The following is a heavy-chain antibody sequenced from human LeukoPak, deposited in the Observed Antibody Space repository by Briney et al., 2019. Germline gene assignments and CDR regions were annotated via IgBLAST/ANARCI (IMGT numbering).Heavy chain of an antibody. CDR1: GGSISSYY. Sequence: PSETLSLTCTVSGGSISSYYWSWIRQPPGKGLEWIGYIYYSGSTNYNPSLKSRVTISVDTSKNQFSLKLSSVTAADTAVYYCARVEGNYDFWSGYFDYWGQGTLVTVSS. V-gene: IGHV4-59*01. CDR2: IYYSGST. D-gene: IGHD3-3*01. J-gene: IGHJ4*02. CDR3: ARVEGNYDFWSGYFDY.